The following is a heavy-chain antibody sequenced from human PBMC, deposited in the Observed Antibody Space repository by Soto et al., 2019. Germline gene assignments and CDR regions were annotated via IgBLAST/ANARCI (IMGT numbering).Heavy chain of an antibody. Sequence: GGSLRLSCAVSGLTFSSKWMHWVRQAPGKGLEWVALTSYDGGSKEYAHSVKGRFAISRDNSQNTLYLQMNSLRAEDTAVYCCANVPYSSSSPIFDYWGQGTLVTVSS. CDR1: GLTFSSKW. CDR3: ANVPYSSSSPIFDY. CDR2: TSYDGGSK. V-gene: IGHV3-30*09. J-gene: IGHJ4*02. D-gene: IGHD6-6*01.